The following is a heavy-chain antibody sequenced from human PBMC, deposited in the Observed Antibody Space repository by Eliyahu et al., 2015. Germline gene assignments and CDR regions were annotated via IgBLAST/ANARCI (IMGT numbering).Heavy chain of an antibody. V-gene: IGHV3-23*01. CDR3: ARSYYEYSGYSPDF. J-gene: IGHJ3*01. D-gene: IGHD3-22*01. CDR1: GFXFSTFP. Sequence: EVQLLESGGDLVQPGGSLRLSCAAXGFXFSTFPMXWVRQAPGEGLGWVSGISGDGVSTFYADSVKGRFTISRDNSEKTLFLQMNDLRAEDTAIYYCARSYYEYSGYSPDFWGRGTMVRVSP. CDR2: ISGDGVST.